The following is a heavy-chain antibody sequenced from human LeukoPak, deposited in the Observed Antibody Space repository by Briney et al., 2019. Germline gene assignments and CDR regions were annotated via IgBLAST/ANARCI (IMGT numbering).Heavy chain of an antibody. V-gene: IGHV4-59*01. CDR1: GGSITNND. CDR3: ATAYGDFRAEGRYFDS. J-gene: IGHJ4*02. CDR2: SGTT. D-gene: IGHD4-17*01. Sequence: SETLSLTCTVSGGSITNNDWSWVRQTPGKGLEFSGTTNYNPSLRSRVTISIDTSRKHFFLKLKSVTAADTAVYYCATAYGDFRAEGRYFDSWGQGTLVTVSS.